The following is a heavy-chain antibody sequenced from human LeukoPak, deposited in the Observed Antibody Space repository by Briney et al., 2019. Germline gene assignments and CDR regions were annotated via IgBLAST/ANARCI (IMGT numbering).Heavy chain of an antibody. D-gene: IGHD1-26*01. J-gene: IGHJ4*02. Sequence: PGGSLRLSCVGSGFSFSSYGMTWVRQAPGKGLEWVSAISGSGGRTYYADSVKGRFTISRDNSKNTLYLQMNSLRAEDTAVYYCAKEYTGTFSPFPSYFDYWGQGTLVTVSS. V-gene: IGHV3-23*01. CDR3: AKEYTGTFSPFPSYFDY. CDR2: ISGSGGRT. CDR1: GFSFSSYG.